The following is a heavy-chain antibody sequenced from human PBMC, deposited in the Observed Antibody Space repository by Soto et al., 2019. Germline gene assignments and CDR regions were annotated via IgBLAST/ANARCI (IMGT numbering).Heavy chain of an antibody. Sequence: SETLSLTCTVSGDSINSVDHYWSWIRQPPGKGLEWMGYIYHSGSTHYNPSLNSRLTISIDTSTNRFSLNLTSVTAADKAVYFWARLRWETEINGFDPWGQGALATASS. D-gene: IGHD1-26*01. J-gene: IGHJ5*02. V-gene: IGHV4-30-4*01. CDR1: GDSINSVDHY. CDR2: IYHSGST. CDR3: ARLRWETEINGFDP.